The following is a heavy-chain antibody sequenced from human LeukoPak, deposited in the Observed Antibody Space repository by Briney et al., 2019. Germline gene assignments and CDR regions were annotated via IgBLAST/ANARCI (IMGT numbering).Heavy chain of an antibody. D-gene: IGHD3-10*01. CDR3: AKDRDYYLVGFFDY. CDR1: GFTFSSYA. Sequence: PGGSLRLSCAASGFTFSSYAMSWVRQAPGKGLEWVSAISSSGVTTYYADSMKGRFTISRDNSKNTLYLQMNSPRAEDTALYYCAKDRDYYLVGFFDYWGQGTLVTVSS. CDR2: ISSSGVTT. J-gene: IGHJ4*02. V-gene: IGHV3-23*01.